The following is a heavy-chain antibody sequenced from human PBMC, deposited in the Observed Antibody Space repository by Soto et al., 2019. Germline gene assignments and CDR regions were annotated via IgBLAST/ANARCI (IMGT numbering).Heavy chain of an antibody. J-gene: IGHJ5*02. Sequence: PSVKVSCKTSGYTFSNYGITWVRQAPGQPLEWLGWISLYSDGTNYAQKFQGRVSMTTDTSTTTAYMELRSLRSDDTAVYYCARVVPGAEAWFGPWGQGTLVAVSS. CDR1: GYTFSNYG. D-gene: IGHD2-2*01. V-gene: IGHV1-18*01. CDR2: ISLYSDGT. CDR3: ARVVPGAEAWFGP.